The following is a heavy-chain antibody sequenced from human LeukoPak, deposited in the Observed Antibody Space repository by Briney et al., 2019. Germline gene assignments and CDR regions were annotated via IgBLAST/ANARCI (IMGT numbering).Heavy chain of an antibody. CDR2: ISAYNGNT. D-gene: IGHD2-2*01. CDR3: ARVLTRIVVVPAAMDY. Sequence: ASVKVSXKASGYTFTSYGISWVRQAPGQGLEWMGWISAYNGNTNYAQKLQGRVTMTTDTSTSTAYMELRSLRSDDTAVYYCARVLTRIVVVPAAMDYWGQGTLVTVSS. CDR1: GYTFTSYG. J-gene: IGHJ4*01. V-gene: IGHV1-18*01.